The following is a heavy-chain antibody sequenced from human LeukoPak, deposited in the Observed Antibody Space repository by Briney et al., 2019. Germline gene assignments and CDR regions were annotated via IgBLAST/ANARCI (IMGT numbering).Heavy chain of an antibody. J-gene: IGHJ5*02. CDR1: GDSFSSHY. CDR3: ARALGYCSSTSCSTFDP. CDR2: ISHIGRT. Sequence: PSETLSLTCAVSGDSFSSHYWTWIRQSPGTGLEWIGYISHIGRTNYNPSLKSRVTISIDTSKNQFSLKLSSVTAADTAVYYCARALGYCSSTSCSTFDPWGQGTLVTVSS. V-gene: IGHV4-59*11. D-gene: IGHD2-2*01.